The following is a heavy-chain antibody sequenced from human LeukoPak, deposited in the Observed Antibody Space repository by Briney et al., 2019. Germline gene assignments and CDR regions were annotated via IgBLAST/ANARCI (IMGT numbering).Heavy chain of an antibody. CDR1: GFTFSSSTYI. J-gene: IGHJ4*02. D-gene: IGHD6-6*01. CDR3: ARQGGYIISFFAS. V-gene: IGHV4-39*01. CDR2: IYYSGST. Sequence: PSETLTLSCTVSGFTFSSSTYIWVWIAQPPGQELVWIGSIYYSGSTFYNPSLKSRVTISVDTYKTRFSLKQTSVPAADTVVYYCARQGGYIISFFASWGQGTLVTVSS.